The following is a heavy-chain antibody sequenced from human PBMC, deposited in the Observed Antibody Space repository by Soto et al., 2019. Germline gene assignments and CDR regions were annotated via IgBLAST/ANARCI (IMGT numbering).Heavy chain of an antibody. V-gene: IGHV3-9*01. CDR3: AKNHYVSAIYGMDV. D-gene: IGHD3-10*01. CDR2: ITWNSGTI. Sequence: EVQLVESGGGLVQPGRSLRLSCAASGFTFDDYAMHWVRQTPGKGLEWVSGITWNSGTIGYADSVKGRFTVSRDNGKNSLYLQMKSRRPEDTAWYYCAKNHYVSAIYGMDVWGQGTTVTVSS. J-gene: IGHJ6*02. CDR1: GFTFDDYA.